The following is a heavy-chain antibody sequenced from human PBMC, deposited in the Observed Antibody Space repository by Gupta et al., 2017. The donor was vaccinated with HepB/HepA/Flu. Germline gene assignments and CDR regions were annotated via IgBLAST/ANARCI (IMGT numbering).Heavy chain of an antibody. J-gene: IGHJ6*02. CDR3: ARSTVLYGIDV. CDR2: IYYSGST. D-gene: IGHD4-17*01. Sequence: QLQLQESGPGLVKPSETLSLTCTVPGGSISSSSYYWGWIRQPPGKGLEWIGSIYYSGSTYYNPSLKSRVTISVDTSKNQFSLKLSSVTAADTAVYYCARSTVLYGIDVWGQGTTVTVSS. V-gene: IGHV4-39*01. CDR1: GGSISSSSYY.